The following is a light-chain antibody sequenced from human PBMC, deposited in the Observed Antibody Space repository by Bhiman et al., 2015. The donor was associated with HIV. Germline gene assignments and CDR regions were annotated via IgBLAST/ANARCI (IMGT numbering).Light chain of an antibody. CDR2: EVD. Sequence: QSALTQPLSASGSPGQSPTISCTGSRSDVGHSDFVSWYRQYPGKAPTIILYEVDKRPSGVPDRFSGSKFGNTASLTISELQTEDEADYYCCSFTGDTHLYVFGSGTTVTVL. V-gene: IGLV2-8*01. CDR3: CSFTGDTHLYV. CDR1: RSDVGHSDF. J-gene: IGLJ1*01.